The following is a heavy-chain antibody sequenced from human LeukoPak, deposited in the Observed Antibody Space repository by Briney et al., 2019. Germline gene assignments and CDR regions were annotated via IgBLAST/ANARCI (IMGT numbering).Heavy chain of an antibody. CDR1: GVSISSSSYY. CDR3: ARSGWATALGY. J-gene: IGHJ4*02. D-gene: IGHD5-24*01. V-gene: IGHV4-39*07. CDR2: INHSGST. Sequence: SETLSLTCTVSGVSISSSSYYWGWIRQPPGKGLEWIGEINHSGSTNYNPSLKSRVTISVDTSKNQFSLKLSSVTAADTAVYYCARSGWATALGYWGQGSLVTVSS.